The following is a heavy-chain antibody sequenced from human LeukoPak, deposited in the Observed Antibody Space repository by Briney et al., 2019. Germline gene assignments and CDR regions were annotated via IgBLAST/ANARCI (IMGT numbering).Heavy chain of an antibody. CDR1: RFTFYPYW. J-gene: IGHJ4*02. V-gene: IGHV3-74*01. CDR2: LKSDGIST. CDR3: ARGDYFDY. Sequence: GGSLRLSCAAYRFTFYPYWTHWVRQAPGKGLVWVSRLKSDGISTSYAGSVKGRFTISRDNAKNTLYLQMNSLRVEDTAVYYCARGDYFDYWGQGTLVTVSS.